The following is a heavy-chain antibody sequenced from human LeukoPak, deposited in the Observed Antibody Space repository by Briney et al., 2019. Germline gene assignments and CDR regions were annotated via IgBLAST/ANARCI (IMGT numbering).Heavy chain of an antibody. Sequence: GGSLRLSCAASGFTVSSNYMSWVRQAPGKGLQWVSGINSGGSTYYTDSVKGRFTISRDNSENTLYLQMNTLRPEDTAVYYCARERYTYGYGRLFFCYGTDVWGQGTTVTVSS. D-gene: IGHD5-18*01. CDR1: GFTVSSNY. CDR2: INSGGST. V-gene: IGHV3-66*02. J-gene: IGHJ6*02. CDR3: ARERYTYGYGRLFFCYGTDV.